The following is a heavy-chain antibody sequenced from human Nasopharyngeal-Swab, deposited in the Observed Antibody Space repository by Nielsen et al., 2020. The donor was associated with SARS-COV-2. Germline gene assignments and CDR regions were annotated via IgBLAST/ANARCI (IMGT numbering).Heavy chain of an antibody. CDR1: GFTVSSNY. V-gene: IGHV3-53*04. D-gene: IGHD1-26*01. CDR2: IYSGGST. Sequence: GESLKISCAASGFTVSSNYMSWVRQAPGKGLEWVSVIYSGGSTYYADSVKGRFTISRHNSKNTLYLQMNSLRAEDTAVYYCARLRWELLPDAFDIWGQGTMVTVSS. J-gene: IGHJ3*02. CDR3: ARLRWELLPDAFDI.